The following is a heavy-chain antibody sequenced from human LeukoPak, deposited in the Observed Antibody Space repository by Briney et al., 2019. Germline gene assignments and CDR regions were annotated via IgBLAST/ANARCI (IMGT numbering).Heavy chain of an antibody. Sequence: PGRSLRLSXAASGFTFSSYAMHWVRQAPGKGLEWVAVVSYDGSNKYYADSVKGRFTISRDNSKNTLYLQMNSLRAEDTAVYYCARDPGFASSTSCWDWFDPWGQGTLVTVSS. D-gene: IGHD2-2*01. CDR2: VSYDGSNK. CDR3: ARDPGFASSTSCWDWFDP. V-gene: IGHV3-30-3*01. J-gene: IGHJ5*02. CDR1: GFTFSSYA.